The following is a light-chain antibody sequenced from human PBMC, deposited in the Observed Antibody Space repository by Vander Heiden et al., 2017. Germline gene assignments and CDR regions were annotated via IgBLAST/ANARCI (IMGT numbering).Light chain of an antibody. CDR3: QCYDISLSAWV. V-gene: IGLV1-40*01. J-gene: IGLJ3*02. CDR1: SSNSRARYD. Sequence: QSVLTQPPSVSGAPGQTVPISCTGGSSNSRARYDVHWYQQLPGTAPKLLIYGNSDRPSGVPDRFSVSKSDTSGSLAITGLQAEDEADYYCQCYDISLSAWVFGGGTRLTVL. CDR2: GNS.